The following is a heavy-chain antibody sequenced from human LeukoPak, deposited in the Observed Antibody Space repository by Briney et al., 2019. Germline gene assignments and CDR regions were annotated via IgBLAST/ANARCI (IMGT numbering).Heavy chain of an antibody. Sequence: PGGSLRLSCSASGXTFSSYAMHWVRQAPGKGLEYVSAISSNGINTYYADSVKGRFTISRDNSKGTLDLQMSSLRVEDTAVYYCVKDHDRNWNDKGYFDYWGQGTLVTVSS. J-gene: IGHJ4*02. CDR1: GXTFSSYA. CDR3: VKDHDRNWNDKGYFDY. D-gene: IGHD1-1*01. CDR2: ISSNGINT. V-gene: IGHV3-64D*09.